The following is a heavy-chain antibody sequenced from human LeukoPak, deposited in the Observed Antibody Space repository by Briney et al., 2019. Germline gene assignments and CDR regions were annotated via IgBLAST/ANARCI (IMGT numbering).Heavy chain of an antibody. D-gene: IGHD3-10*01. CDR1: VFTLRNFG. Sequence: SLPLPCVASVFTLRNFGFTWLRQAPPIALQWASGITGSITWSDYVVSVKPRFTIPRDNSQNTLHLQMNTLIGDDPAHYYCSKELVSSGTGYFDLWGRGTLVTVSS. V-gene: IGHV3-23*01. CDR2: ITGSITWS. J-gene: IGHJ2*01. CDR3: SKELVSSGTGYFDL.